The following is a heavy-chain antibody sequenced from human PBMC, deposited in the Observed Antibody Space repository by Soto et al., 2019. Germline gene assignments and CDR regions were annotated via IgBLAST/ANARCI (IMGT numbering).Heavy chain of an antibody. V-gene: IGHV3-74*01. D-gene: IGHD3-16*01. Sequence: PGGSLRLSCTASGFTISTYWMHWVRQTPGKGLVWISRISSDGRRTTYADSVKGRFTISRDNSKNTLYLQMDSLRGEDTAVYYCATDVRGRVYDIWGLGTAVTVSS. CDR1: GFTISTYW. CDR2: ISSDGRRT. J-gene: IGHJ3*02. CDR3: ATDVRGRVYDI.